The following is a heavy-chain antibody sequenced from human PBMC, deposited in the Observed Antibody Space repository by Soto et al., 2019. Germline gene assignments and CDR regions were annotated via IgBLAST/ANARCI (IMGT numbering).Heavy chain of an antibody. Sequence: SETLSLTCTVSGGSIGYSNYYWGWIRQPPGKALEWIGTIYYSGSTYYNPSLKSRVTMSVDTSKNQFSLKLTSVAAADTAVYYCAKLVVPTSSWFDPWGQGTLVNVSS. V-gene: IGHV4-39*01. J-gene: IGHJ5*02. D-gene: IGHD2-21*01. CDR3: AKLVVPTSSWFDP. CDR2: IYYSGST. CDR1: GGSIGYSNYY.